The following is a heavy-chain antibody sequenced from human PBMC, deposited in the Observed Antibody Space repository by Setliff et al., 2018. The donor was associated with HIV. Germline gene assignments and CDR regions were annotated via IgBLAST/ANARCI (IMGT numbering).Heavy chain of an antibody. V-gene: IGHV1-2*06. Sequence: ASVKVSCKTSGYTFGYNYIHWVRQAPGQGLEWMGRMAPNSGDTNYAQKFEGRVTVTRDTSINTVYMEVSSLRSDDTAVYYCSRDVGVPGRGNALDYWGQGTQVTVSS. CDR2: MAPNSGDT. J-gene: IGHJ4*02. CDR1: GYTFGYNY. D-gene: IGHD1-26*01. CDR3: SRDVGVPGRGNALDY.